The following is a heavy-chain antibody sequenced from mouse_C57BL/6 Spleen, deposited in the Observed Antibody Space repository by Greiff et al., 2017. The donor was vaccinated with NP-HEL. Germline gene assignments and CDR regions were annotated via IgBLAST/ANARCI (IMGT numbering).Heavy chain of an antibody. D-gene: IGHD2-4*01. V-gene: IGHV1-59*01. J-gene: IGHJ4*01. CDR1: GYTFTSYW. Sequence: QVQLKQPGAELVRPGTSVKLSCKASGYTFTSYWMHWVKQRPGQGLEWIGVIDPSDSYTNYTQKFKGKATLTVDTSSSTAYMQLSSLTSEDSAVYYCARNDYDVSYYAMDYWGQGTSVTVSS. CDR2: IDPSDSYT. CDR3: ARNDYDVSYYAMDY.